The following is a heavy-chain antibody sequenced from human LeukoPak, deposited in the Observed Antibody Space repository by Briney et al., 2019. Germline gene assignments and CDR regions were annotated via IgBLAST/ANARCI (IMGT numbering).Heavy chain of an antibody. CDR3: ARAPGYCSGGSCYSGHDAFDI. CDR1: GFTFSNYA. Sequence: GGSLRLSCAAAGFTFSNYAMNWVRQTPGKGLEWVSGISGNDDNTYYADSVKGRFTISRDNSKNTLFLQMNSLRAEDTAAYYCARAPGYCSGGSCYSGHDAFDIWGQGTMVTVSS. V-gene: IGHV3-23*01. CDR2: ISGNDDNT. D-gene: IGHD2-15*01. J-gene: IGHJ3*02.